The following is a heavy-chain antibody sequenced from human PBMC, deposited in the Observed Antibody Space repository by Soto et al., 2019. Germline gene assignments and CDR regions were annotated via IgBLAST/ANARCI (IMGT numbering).Heavy chain of an antibody. D-gene: IGHD3-10*01. CDR2: IDGSSATT. Sequence: EVQLLESGGGLVQPRGSLRLSCAASGFTFSDYAMSWVRQAPGKGLEWVSAIDGSSATTNYADSVKGRFTISRDNSKNTLFLHMSGLRAEDTAVYYCARDRRPRIYSGLAVWGQGTTVIVSS. CDR3: ARDRRPRIYSGLAV. CDR1: GFTFSDYA. J-gene: IGHJ6*02. V-gene: IGHV3-23*01.